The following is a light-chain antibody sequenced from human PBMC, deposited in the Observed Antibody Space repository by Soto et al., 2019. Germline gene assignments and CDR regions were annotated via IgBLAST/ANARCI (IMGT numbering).Light chain of an antibody. CDR2: GAS. Sequence: IVLTESPPILSLFSVERAXLSCRASRNVNRHLAWYHQKAGQAPRLILSGASTRATGIKARLIGSGSGTEFTLYISSMQSADFAVYYCKQYKEWPPFTFGQGTRLEIK. J-gene: IGKJ5*01. CDR1: RNVNRH. V-gene: IGKV3-15*01. CDR3: KQYKEWPPFT.